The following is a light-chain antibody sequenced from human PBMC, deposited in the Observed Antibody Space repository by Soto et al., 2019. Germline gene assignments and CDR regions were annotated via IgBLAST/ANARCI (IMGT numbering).Light chain of an antibody. CDR1: ETISHY. Sequence: IHRTQSASAPSASVGDSVTISCRASETISHYLNWYQQKPGKAPKLLIYSASKLQSGVPARFSGSGSGTEFTLTISSLQPDDFATYYCQQYNTYWTFSQGTKVDIK. CDR3: QQYNTYWT. V-gene: IGKV1-5*01. CDR2: SAS. J-gene: IGKJ1*01.